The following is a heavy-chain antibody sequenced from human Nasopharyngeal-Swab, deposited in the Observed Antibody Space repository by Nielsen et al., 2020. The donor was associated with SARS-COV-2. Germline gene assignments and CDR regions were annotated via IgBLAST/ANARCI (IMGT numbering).Heavy chain of an antibody. V-gene: IGHV3-30*18. CDR2: ISYDGSNK. Sequence: GESLKISCAASGFTFSSYGMHWVRQAPGKGLEWVAVISYDGSNKYYADSVKGRFTISRDNSKNTLYLQMNSLRAEVTAVYYCAKDPEQQLANYFDYWGQGTLVTVSS. CDR3: AKDPEQQLANYFDY. D-gene: IGHD6-13*01. CDR1: GFTFSSYG. J-gene: IGHJ4*02.